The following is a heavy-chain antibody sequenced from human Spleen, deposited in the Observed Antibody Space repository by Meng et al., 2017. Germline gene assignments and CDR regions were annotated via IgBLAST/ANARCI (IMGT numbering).Heavy chain of an antibody. CDR1: GGSISNDQW. D-gene: IGHD3-10*01. CDR2: IYHSGRT. V-gene: IGHV4-4*02. CDR3: LRGSGGSV. Sequence: QVQLQESGPGLVKPSGTLSLTCDVFGGSISNDQWWSWVRQPPGKGLEWIGEIYHSGRTNYNPSVKSRVSMSVDKSKNQFSLKLTSVTAADTAVYHCLRGSGGSVWGQGTLVTVSS. J-gene: IGHJ1*01.